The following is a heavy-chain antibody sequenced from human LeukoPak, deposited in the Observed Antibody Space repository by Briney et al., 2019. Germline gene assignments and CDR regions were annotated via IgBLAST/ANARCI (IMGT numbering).Heavy chain of an antibody. CDR2: IYHSGST. V-gene: IGHV4-38-2*02. J-gene: IGHJ5*02. Sequence: KSSETLSLTCTVSGYSISSGYYWGWIRQPPGKGLEWIGSIYHSGSTYYNPSLKSRVTISVDTSKNQFSLKLSSVTAADTAVYYCARDNRAASLLRYFDWSLNWFDPWGQGTLVTVSS. CDR1: GYSISSGYY. CDR3: ARDNRAASLLRYFDWSLNWFDP. D-gene: IGHD3-9*01.